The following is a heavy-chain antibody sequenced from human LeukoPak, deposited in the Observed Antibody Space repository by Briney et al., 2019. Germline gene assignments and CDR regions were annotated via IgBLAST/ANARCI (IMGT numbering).Heavy chain of an antibody. D-gene: IGHD2-15*01. Sequence: GGSLRLSCAASGFTFGSSAMSWVRQAPGKGLEWVSAISNNGGYTYYADSVQGRFTISRDNSKSTLCLQMNSLRAEDTAVYYCAKQLGYCSNGSCYFPYWGQGTLVTVSS. CDR2: ISNNGGYT. V-gene: IGHV3-23*01. J-gene: IGHJ4*02. CDR3: AKQLGYCSNGSCYFPY. CDR1: GFTFGSSA.